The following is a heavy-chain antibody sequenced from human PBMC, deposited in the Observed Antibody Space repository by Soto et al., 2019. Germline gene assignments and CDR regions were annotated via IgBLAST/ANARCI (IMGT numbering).Heavy chain of an antibody. J-gene: IGHJ4*02. V-gene: IGHV2-26*01. Sequence: QVTLKESVPVLVKPTEPLTLTCTVSGLSLNTARMRVTWIRQPPGKALEWLAHIFSNGEKSYSTSLKNRLTNTKETSKSRVVHTMTNVDPVDTATSYCARINPRMITLGGVSVFDFWGQGTLVSVSS. CDR3: ARINPRMITLGGVSVFDF. CDR2: IFSNGEK. D-gene: IGHD3-16*02. CDR1: GLSLNTARMR.